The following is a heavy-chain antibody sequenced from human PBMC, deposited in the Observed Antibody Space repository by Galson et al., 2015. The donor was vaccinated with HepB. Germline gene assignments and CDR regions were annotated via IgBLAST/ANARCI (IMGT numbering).Heavy chain of an antibody. CDR1: GYSFTSYW. CDR2: IDPSDSYT. J-gene: IGHJ6*02. Sequence: QSGAEVKKPGESLRISCKGSGYSFTSYWISWVRQMPGKGLEWMGRIDPSDSYTNYSPSFQGHVTISAYKSISTAYLQWSSLKASATAMYYCARDRRGGGVPPPTRSGMDVWGQGTTVTVSS. D-gene: IGHD3-10*01. V-gene: IGHV5-10-1*01. CDR3: ARDRRGGGVPPPTRSGMDV.